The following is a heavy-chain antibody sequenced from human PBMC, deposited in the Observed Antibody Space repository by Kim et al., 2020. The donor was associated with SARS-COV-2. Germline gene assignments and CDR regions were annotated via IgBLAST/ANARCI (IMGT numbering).Heavy chain of an antibody. Sequence: GGSLRLSCAASGFTFSSYAMNWVRQAPGKGLEWVSAISGSGGSTYYADSVKGRFTISRDNSKNALFLQMNSLRAEDTAVYYCAKDQRLIWFGELSYYYYGMDVWGQGTTVTVSS. V-gene: IGHV3-23*01. CDR3: AKDQRLIWFGELSYYYYGMDV. J-gene: IGHJ6*02. CDR2: ISGSGGST. CDR1: GFTFSSYA. D-gene: IGHD3-10*01.